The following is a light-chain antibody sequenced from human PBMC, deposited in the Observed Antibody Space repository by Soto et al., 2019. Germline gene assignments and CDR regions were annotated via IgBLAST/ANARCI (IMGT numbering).Light chain of an antibody. CDR3: CSHAGSSSWV. CDR1: NSDVGGYNY. V-gene: IGLV2-8*01. J-gene: IGLJ3*02. CDR2: EVT. Sequence: QSVLTQPPSASGSPGQSVTISCTGTNSDVGGYNYVSWYQQHPGKAPKLMIYEVTKRPSGVPDRFSGSKSGNTASLTVSGLLAEDEADYYCCSHAGSSSWVFGGGTKVTVL.